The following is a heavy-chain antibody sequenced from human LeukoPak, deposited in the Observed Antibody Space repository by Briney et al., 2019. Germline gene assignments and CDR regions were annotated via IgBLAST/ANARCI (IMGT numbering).Heavy chain of an antibody. V-gene: IGHV1-69*05. CDR2: IIPIFGTA. Sequence: ASVKVSCKASGGTFISYAISWVRQAPGQGLEWMGGIIPIFGTANYAQKFQGRVTITTDESTSTAYMELSSLRSDDTAVYYCAAVGVVVRNVFDIWGQGTMVTVSS. J-gene: IGHJ3*02. CDR3: AAVGVVVRNVFDI. CDR1: GGTFISYA. D-gene: IGHD2-2*01.